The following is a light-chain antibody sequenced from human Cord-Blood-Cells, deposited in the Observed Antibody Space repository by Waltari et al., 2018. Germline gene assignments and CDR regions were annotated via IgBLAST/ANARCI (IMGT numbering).Light chain of an antibody. V-gene: IGLV2-11*01. CDR1: SSDVGGCHY. Sequence: QSALPQPRSVSGSPGQSVTLSCTGTSSDVGGCHYVSWYQQHPGKAPTLMIYDVSKRPSGVPDRFSGSKSGKTASLTISGLQAEDEADYYCCSYAGSYTFVVFGGGTKLTVL. J-gene: IGLJ2*01. CDR2: DVS. CDR3: CSYAGSYTFVV.